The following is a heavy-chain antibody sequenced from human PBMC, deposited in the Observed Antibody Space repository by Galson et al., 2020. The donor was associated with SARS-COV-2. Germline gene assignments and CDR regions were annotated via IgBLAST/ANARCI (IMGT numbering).Heavy chain of an antibody. J-gene: IGHJ3*02. V-gene: IGHV3-23*01. D-gene: IGHD1-26*01. CDR3: AKRGLRWELPNDAFDI. CDR1: GFTFSSYA. CDR2: ISGSGGST. Sequence: GGSLRLSCAASGFTFSSYAMSWVRQAPGKGLEWVSAISGSGGSTYYADSVKGRFTISRDNSKNTLYLQMNSLRAEDTAVYYCAKRGLRWELPNDAFDIWGQGTMVTVSS.